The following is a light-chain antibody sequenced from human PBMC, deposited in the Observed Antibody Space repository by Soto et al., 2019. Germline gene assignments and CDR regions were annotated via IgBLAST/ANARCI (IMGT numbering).Light chain of an antibody. Sequence: EIVLTQSPGTLSLSPGERATLSCRASQSVSSSYLAWYQQKPGQAPRLLIYGASSRATGIPDRFSGSGSGTDFTITISRLEPEDFAVYYCQQYGSSPFTCGPGTKVDIK. CDR3: QQYGSSPFT. V-gene: IGKV3-20*01. CDR1: QSVSSSY. J-gene: IGKJ3*01. CDR2: GAS.